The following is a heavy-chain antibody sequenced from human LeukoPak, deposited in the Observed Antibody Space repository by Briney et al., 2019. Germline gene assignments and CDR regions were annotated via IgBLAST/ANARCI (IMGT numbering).Heavy chain of an antibody. D-gene: IGHD2-2*01. CDR3: ATTLGYCSSTSCSEYNWFDP. CDR2: IYPGDSDT. V-gene: IGHV5-51*01. Sequence: GESLKISCKGSGYSFTSYWIGWVRQMPGKGLEWMGIIYPGDSDTRYSPSFQGQVTISADKSISTAYLQWSSLKASDTAMYYCATTLGYCSSTSCSEYNWFDPWGQGTLVTVSS. J-gene: IGHJ5*02. CDR1: GYSFTSYW.